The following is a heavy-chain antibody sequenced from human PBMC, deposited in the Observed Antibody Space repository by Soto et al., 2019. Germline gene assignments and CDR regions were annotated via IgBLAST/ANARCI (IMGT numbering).Heavy chain of an antibody. CDR1: GGSISSGRYY. CDR3: ARAGSSWYCFDY. D-gene: IGHD6-13*01. CDR2: IYYSGSA. V-gene: IGHV4-31*03. J-gene: IGHJ4*02. Sequence: QVQLQESGPGLVKPSQTLSLTCTVSGGSISSGRYYWSWSRQHPGKGLAWFGYIYYSGSAYYNPTLKGRVTITVDTSKNQFSLKLSAVTAADTAVYYCARAGSSWYCFDYWGQGTLVTVSS.